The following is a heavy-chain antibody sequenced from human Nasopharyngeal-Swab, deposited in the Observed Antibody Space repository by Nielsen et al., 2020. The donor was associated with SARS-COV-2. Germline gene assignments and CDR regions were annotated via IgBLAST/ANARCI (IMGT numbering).Heavy chain of an antibody. V-gene: IGHV1-46*01. J-gene: IGHJ4*02. D-gene: IGHD1-20*01. CDR3: ARAPITGTTEAENPPFDY. Sequence: WVRQAPGQGLEWMGIINPSGGSTSYAQKFQGRVTMTRDTSTSTVYMELSSLRSEDTAVYYCARAPITGTTEAENPPFDYWGQGTLVTVSS. CDR2: INPSGGST.